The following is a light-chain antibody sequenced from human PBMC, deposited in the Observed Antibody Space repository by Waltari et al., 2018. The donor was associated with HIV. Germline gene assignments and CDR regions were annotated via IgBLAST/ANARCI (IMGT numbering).Light chain of an antibody. J-gene: IGKJ4*01. CDR1: QSVTRHY. CDR3: HQYNSSPLT. V-gene: IGKV3-20*01. CDR2: DAS. Sequence: EIVLTQSPGALSLSPGERATLSCRASQSVTRHYLAWYQHKPGQAPRLLIYDASIRATGIPDRFSGGGSGTDFTLTISRLEPEDFAAYYCHQYNSSPLTFGGGTKVEIK.